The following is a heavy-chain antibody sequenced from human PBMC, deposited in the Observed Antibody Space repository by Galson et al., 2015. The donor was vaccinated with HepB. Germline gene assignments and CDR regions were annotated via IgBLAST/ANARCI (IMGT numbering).Heavy chain of an antibody. CDR2: ISSSSSYT. D-gene: IGHD3-22*01. J-gene: IGHJ4*02. CDR1: GFTFSDYY. Sequence: SLRLSCAASGFTFSDYYMSWIRQAPGKGLEWVSYISSSSSYTNYADSVKGRFTISRDNAKNSLYLQMNSLRAEDTAVYYCARGGTMIVVVTDWGQGTLVTVSS. V-gene: IGHV3-11*03. CDR3: ARGGTMIVVVTD.